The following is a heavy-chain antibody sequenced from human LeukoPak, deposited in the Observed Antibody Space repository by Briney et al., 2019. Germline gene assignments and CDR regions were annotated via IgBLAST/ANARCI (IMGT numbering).Heavy chain of an antibody. Sequence: GASLRLSCAASGFTFSSYAMSWVRQAPGQGLEWVSAISGSGGSTYYADSVKGRFTISRDNSKNTLYLQMNSLRAEDAAVYYCAKSARITIFGVVIIDYWGQGTLVTVSS. V-gene: IGHV3-23*01. J-gene: IGHJ4*02. CDR1: GFTFSSYA. CDR3: AKSARITIFGVVIIDY. CDR2: ISGSGGST. D-gene: IGHD3-3*01.